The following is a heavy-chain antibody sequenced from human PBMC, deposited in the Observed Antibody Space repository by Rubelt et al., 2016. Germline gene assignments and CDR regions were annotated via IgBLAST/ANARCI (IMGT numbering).Heavy chain of an antibody. V-gene: IGHV4-34*01. CDR2: INHSGST. Sequence: QVQLQQWGAGLLKPSETLSLTCAVYGGSFSDYYWSWIRQPPGKGLEWIGEINHSGSTNYNPSLKSRVTISVDTSKNQSSRKLNAVTAADTTMYYCASQKGGTVTTWGQGTLVTVSS. J-gene: IGHJ4*02. CDR1: GGSFSDYY. CDR3: ASQKGGTVTT. D-gene: IGHD4-17*01.